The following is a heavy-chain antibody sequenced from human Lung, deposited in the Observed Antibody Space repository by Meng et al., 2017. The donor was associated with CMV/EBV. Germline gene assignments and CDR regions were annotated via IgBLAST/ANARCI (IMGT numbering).Heavy chain of an antibody. CDR2: IHRDGSNI. CDR3: VRSLGDQFYYYGMDA. V-gene: IGHV3-74*01. CDR1: GFTFSGYW. D-gene: IGHD3-16*01. Sequence: GGSXRLXCAASGFTFSGYWMHWVRQAPGKGLVWVSRIHRDGSNINYADSVKGRFTISRDNVKNTLYLQMSSLRAEDTAIYYCVRSLGDQFYYYGMDAWGRGXTVTVSS. J-gene: IGHJ6*02.